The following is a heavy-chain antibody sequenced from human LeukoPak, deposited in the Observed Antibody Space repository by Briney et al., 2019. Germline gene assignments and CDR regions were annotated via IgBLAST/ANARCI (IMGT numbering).Heavy chain of an antibody. J-gene: IGHJ4*02. D-gene: IGHD2/OR15-2a*01. CDR1: GGSISSYY. Sequence: SETLSLTCTVSGGSISSYYWSWIRQPPGKGLEWIAYISDIGSINYNPSLKSRVTVSLDTSKNQFSLKLSSVTAADTAVYYCAGHHPRNTVDFWGQGTLVTVSS. CDR2: ISDIGSI. CDR3: AGHHPRNTVDF. V-gene: IGHV4-59*08.